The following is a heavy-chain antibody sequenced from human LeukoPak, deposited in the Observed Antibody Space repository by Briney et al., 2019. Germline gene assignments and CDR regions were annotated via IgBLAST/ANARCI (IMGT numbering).Heavy chain of an antibody. J-gene: IGHJ4*02. CDR3: ARGKLRRGSYFGY. CDR1: GGSISSGGYY. V-gene: IGHV4-30-2*01. Sequence: PSQTLSLTCTVSGGSISSGGYYWSWIRQPPGKGLEWIGYIYHSGSTYYNPSLKSRVTISVDRSKNQFSLKLSSVTAADTAVYYCARGKLRRGSYFGYWGQGTLVTVSS. CDR2: IYHSGST. D-gene: IGHD3-16*01.